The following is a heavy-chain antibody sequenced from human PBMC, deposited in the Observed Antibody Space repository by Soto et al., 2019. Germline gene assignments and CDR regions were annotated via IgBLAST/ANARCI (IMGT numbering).Heavy chain of an antibody. D-gene: IGHD1-26*01. CDR1: GFTFNNYG. J-gene: IGHJ2*01. CDR3: ARSPQPTRGIHWYFDV. CDR2: ISYEGVNK. V-gene: IGHV3-30*03. Sequence: QVQLVESGGGVVQPGRSLRLSCAASGFTFNNYGMHWVRQAPGKGLEWVAAISYEGVNKYSVDSVKGRFIISRDNSKNTLYVQMNSLRPEDTAVYYCARSPQPTRGIHWYFDVWGRGTLVTVSS.